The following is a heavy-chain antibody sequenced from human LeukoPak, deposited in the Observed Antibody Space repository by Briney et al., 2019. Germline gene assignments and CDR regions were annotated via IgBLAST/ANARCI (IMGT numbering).Heavy chain of an antibody. D-gene: IGHD3-22*01. CDR1: RGTFSKYA. CDR2: IIPILNIT. V-gene: IGHV1-69*04. Sequence: SVNVSCKASRGTFSKYAISWVRQAPGQRLEWMGRIIPILNITHYAQKFQGRVTIAPDKSTSTAYMELSSLRSEDTAMYYCARDDDRAREIDYWGQGTLVTVSS. CDR3: ARDDDRAREIDY. J-gene: IGHJ4*02.